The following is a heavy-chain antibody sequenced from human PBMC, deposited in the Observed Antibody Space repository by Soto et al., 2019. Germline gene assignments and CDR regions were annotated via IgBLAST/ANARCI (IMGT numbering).Heavy chain of an antibody. Sequence: QVQLLQSGAEVKQPGASVKVSCKASGYRFTTYGITWVRLAPGQGLEWLGGISTYNGNTDYAQNLQDRVTMTTETYTSTAYMEVTRLTSDDTAVYYCARGLGTNVLDVWGQGTTVTVS. D-gene: IGHD7-27*01. CDR1: GYRFTTYG. CDR3: ARGLGTNVLDV. CDR2: ISTYNGNT. J-gene: IGHJ6*02. V-gene: IGHV1-18*04.